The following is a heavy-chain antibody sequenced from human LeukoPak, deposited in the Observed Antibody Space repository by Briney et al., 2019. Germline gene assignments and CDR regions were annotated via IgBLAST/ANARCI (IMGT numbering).Heavy chain of an antibody. V-gene: IGHV5-51*01. CDR3: ARRKGCSSTSCPPDY. CDR2: IRPDDSDT. J-gene: IGHJ4*02. D-gene: IGHD2-2*01. Sequence: KPGESLKISCQDSKYSFTNYWIGWVRQMPGKGLEWMGIIRPDDSDTRYSPSFQGQVTMSADKSINTAYLQWSSLKASDTAMYYCARRKGCSSTSCPPDYWGQGTLVTVSS. CDR1: KYSFTNYW.